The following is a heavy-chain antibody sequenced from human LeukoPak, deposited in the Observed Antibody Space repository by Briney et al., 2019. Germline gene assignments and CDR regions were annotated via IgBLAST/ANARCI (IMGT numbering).Heavy chain of an antibody. CDR3: ARHYGP. Sequence: SETLSLTCTVAGDSFISTRYYWAWIRQSPGKELEWIGNIYNGGTTIYNPSLKSRVTISVDTSKNQFSLKLNSVTATDTAVYYCARHYGPWGQGTLVTVSS. J-gene: IGHJ4*02. V-gene: IGHV4-39*01. CDR2: IYNGGTT. CDR1: GDSFISTRYY. D-gene: IGHD3-10*01.